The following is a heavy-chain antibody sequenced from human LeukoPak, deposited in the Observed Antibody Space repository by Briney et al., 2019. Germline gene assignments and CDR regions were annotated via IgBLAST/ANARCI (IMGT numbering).Heavy chain of an antibody. V-gene: IGHV3-7*01. Sequence: PGGSLRLPCAASGFTFSSYWMSWVRQAPGKGLEGVANMKYDGSEKYYVDSVKGRFTISRDNAKNSLYLQMNSLRAEDMAVYYCARDIEAAGLFLDYWGQGTLVTVSS. D-gene: IGHD6-13*01. CDR2: MKYDGSEK. CDR1: GFTFSSYW. J-gene: IGHJ4*02. CDR3: ARDIEAAGLFLDY.